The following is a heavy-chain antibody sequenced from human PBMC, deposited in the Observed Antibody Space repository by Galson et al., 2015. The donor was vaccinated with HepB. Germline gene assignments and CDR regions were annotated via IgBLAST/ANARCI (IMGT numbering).Heavy chain of an antibody. Sequence: LSLTCTVSGGSISSGGYYWSWIRQHPGKGLEWIGYIYYSGSTYYNPSLKSRVTISVDTSKNQFSLKLSSVTAANTAVYYCARVENDFWSGYYSGYFDYWGQGTLVTVSS. V-gene: IGHV4-31*03. J-gene: IGHJ4*02. CDR1: GGSISSGGYY. CDR2: IYYSGST. CDR3: ARVENDFWSGYYSGYFDY. D-gene: IGHD3-3*01.